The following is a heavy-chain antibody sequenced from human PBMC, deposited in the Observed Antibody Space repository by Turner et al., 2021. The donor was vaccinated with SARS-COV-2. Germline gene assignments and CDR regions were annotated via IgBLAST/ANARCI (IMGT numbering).Heavy chain of an antibody. CDR1: GITFSRYA. D-gene: IGHD7-27*01. CDR3: LSVDDPRFNSDWGWFDP. CDR2: ISGNGVYT. V-gene: IGHV3-23*01. Sequence: EVQFLESGGGLVEPGGSLRISCGASGITFSRYAMGWVRQAQGKGLEYVSSISGNGVYTFYAGSVRGRFTIYRDNPKNTLYLEMNGLRPGDTAVYYCLSVDDPRFNSDWGWFDPWGQGTLVTVSS. J-gene: IGHJ5*02.